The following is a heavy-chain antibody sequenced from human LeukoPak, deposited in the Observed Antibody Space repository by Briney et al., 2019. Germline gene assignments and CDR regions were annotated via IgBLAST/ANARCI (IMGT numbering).Heavy chain of an antibody. Sequence: SETLSLTCTVSGGSISSYYWSWIRQPPGKGLEWVGYIYYRGSTNYNPSLKSRVTISVDTSKNQFSLKLSSVTAADTAVYYCARGGYDSSGYALDYWGQGTLVTVSS. J-gene: IGHJ4*02. D-gene: IGHD3-22*01. V-gene: IGHV4-59*01. CDR1: GGSISSYY. CDR2: IYYRGST. CDR3: ARGGYDSSGYALDY.